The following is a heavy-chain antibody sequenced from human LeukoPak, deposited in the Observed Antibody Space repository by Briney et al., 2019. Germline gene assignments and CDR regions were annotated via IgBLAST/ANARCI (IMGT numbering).Heavy chain of an antibody. CDR1: GGTFSSYA. CDR2: IIPIFGTA. CDR3: AIRGSADAFDI. Sequence: GSSVKVSCKASGGTFSSYAISWVRQAPGQGLEWMGRIIPIFGTANYAQKCQGRVTITTDESTSTAYMELSSLRSEDTAVYYCAIRGSADAFDIWGQGTMVTVSS. D-gene: IGHD6-6*01. J-gene: IGHJ3*02. V-gene: IGHV1-69*05.